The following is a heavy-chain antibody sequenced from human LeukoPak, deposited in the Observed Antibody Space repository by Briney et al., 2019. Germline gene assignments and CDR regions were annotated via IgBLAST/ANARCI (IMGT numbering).Heavy chain of an antibody. CDR3: ARDSGTTGEVKFDP. CDR1: GGPITTYH. D-gene: IGHD3-10*01. Sequence: PSETLSLTCTVSGGPITTYHLSWIRQSAGMGLEWIGRISGSGVITYNPSLKSRVILSLDTSNNHFSLKLISVTAADTAVYYCARDSGTTGEVKFDPWGQGMLVTVSS. CDR2: ISGSGVI. V-gene: IGHV4-4*07. J-gene: IGHJ5*02.